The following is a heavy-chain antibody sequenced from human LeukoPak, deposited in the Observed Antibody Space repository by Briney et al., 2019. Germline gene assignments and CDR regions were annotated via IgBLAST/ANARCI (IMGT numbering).Heavy chain of an antibody. CDR3: VRERYYDSGRWGY. J-gene: IGHJ4*02. CDR2: INNDGSRI. D-gene: IGHD3-10*01. CDR1: GFTLSSYW. V-gene: IGHV3-74*01. Sequence: GGSLRLSCAASGFTLSSYWMHWVRQALGKGLVWVSRINNDGSRINYADFVKGRFTISRDNAKNTLYLQMNSLRAEDTAVYYCVRERYYDSGRWGYWGQGSLVTVSS.